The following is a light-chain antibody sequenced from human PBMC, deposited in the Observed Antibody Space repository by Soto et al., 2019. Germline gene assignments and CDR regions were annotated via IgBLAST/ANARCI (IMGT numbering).Light chain of an antibody. Sequence: DIVMTQSPDSLAVSLGERATINCKSSQSVLYSSNNKNYLAWYQQNPGQPPKLLIYWASTRESGVPDRFSGSGSGTDFALTISSLPAEDVAVYYCQQDYNTPFTFGPGTKVDIK. CDR3: QQDYNTPFT. CDR2: WAS. CDR1: QSVLYSSNNKNY. V-gene: IGKV4-1*01. J-gene: IGKJ3*01.